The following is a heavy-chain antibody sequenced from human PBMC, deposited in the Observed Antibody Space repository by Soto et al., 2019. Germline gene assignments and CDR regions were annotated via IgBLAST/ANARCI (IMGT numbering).Heavy chain of an antibody. D-gene: IGHD6-19*01. J-gene: IGHJ6*02. CDR3: ARAVLVAVAGAYYYYGMDV. CDR2: IIPIFGTA. V-gene: IGHV1-69*13. Sequence: ASVKVSCKASGRTFSSYAISWVRQAPGQGLEWMGGIIPIFGTANYAQKFQGRVTITADESTSTAYMELSSLRSEDTAVYYCARAVLVAVAGAYYYYGMDVWGQGTTVTVSS. CDR1: GRTFSSYA.